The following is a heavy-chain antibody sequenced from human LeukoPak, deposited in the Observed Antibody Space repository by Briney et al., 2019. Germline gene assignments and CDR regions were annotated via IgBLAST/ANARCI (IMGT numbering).Heavy chain of an antibody. Sequence: PGRSLRLSCAASGFTFSSYAMHWVRQAPGKGLEWVAVISYDGSNKYYADSVKGRFTISRDNSKNTLYLQMNSLRAEDTAVYYCARSPGVYYDFWSGYRNALDIWGQGTMVTVSS. V-gene: IGHV3-30-3*01. J-gene: IGHJ3*02. D-gene: IGHD3-3*01. CDR2: ISYDGSNK. CDR1: GFTFSSYA. CDR3: ARSPGVYYDFWSGYRNALDI.